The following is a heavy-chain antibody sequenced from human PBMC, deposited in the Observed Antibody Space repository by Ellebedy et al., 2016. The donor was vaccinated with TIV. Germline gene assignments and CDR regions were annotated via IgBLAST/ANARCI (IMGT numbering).Heavy chain of an antibody. D-gene: IGHD3-3*01. Sequence: GESLKISCAASGFTFSSYVIHWVRQAPGKGLEWVAHIKTDGSETYYVDSVKGRFTISRENAKNALFLQMDGLRVDDSAVYYCVGFGVFNLWGQGAPVTVSS. CDR3: VGFGVFNL. CDR2: IKTDGSET. V-gene: IGHV3-7*01. J-gene: IGHJ5*02. CDR1: GFTFSSYV.